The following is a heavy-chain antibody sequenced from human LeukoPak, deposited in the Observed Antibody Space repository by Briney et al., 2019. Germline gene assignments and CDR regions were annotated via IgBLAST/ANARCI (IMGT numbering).Heavy chain of an antibody. CDR3: VRGGWELDY. V-gene: IGHV3-7*01. D-gene: IGHD1-26*01. CDR1: GFTFKYYW. CDR2: MKEDGTEE. Sequence: PWGSLRLSCAASGFTFKYYWMAWVRQAPGKGLEWVAHMKEDGTEEYYVDSVKGRFTIFRDDAKSSLFLQMNSLTAEDTALYYCVRGGWELDYWGQGTLVTVSS. J-gene: IGHJ4*02.